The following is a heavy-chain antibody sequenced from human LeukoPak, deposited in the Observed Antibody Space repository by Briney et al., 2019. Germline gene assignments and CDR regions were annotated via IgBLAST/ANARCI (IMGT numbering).Heavy chain of an antibody. D-gene: IGHD5-18*01. CDR1: GGSISSYY. Sequence: SETLSLTCTVSGGSISSYYWSWIRQPPGKGLEWIGYIYYSGSTNYNPSLKSRVTISVDTSKNQFSLKLSSVTAADTAVHYYARGGAYSYGYPLEYWGQGTLVTVSS. V-gene: IGHV4-59*01. CDR2: IYYSGST. CDR3: ARGGAYSYGYPLEY. J-gene: IGHJ4*02.